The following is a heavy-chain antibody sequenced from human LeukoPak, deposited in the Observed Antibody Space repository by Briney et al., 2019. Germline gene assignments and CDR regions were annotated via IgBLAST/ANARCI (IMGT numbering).Heavy chain of an antibody. J-gene: IGHJ5*02. CDR3: ARDAAYCSSTSCYFYVSWFDP. D-gene: IGHD2-2*01. Sequence: GGSLRLSCAASGFTFSSYSMYWVRQAPGKGLEWVSYISSSSSTIYYADSVKGRFTISRDNAKNSLYLQMNSLRAEDTAVYYCARDAAYCSSTSCYFYVSWFDPWGQGTLVTVSS. V-gene: IGHV3-48*01. CDR1: GFTFSSYS. CDR2: ISSSSSTI.